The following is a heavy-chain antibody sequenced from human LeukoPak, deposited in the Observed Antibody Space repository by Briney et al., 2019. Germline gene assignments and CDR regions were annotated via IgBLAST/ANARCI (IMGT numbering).Heavy chain of an antibody. CDR1: GGSISSGDYY. J-gene: IGHJ5*02. CDR3: ASAPYRIAAAGTGDWFDP. V-gene: IGHV4-30-4*08. D-gene: IGHD6-13*01. Sequence: SETLSLTCTVSGGSISSGDYYWSWIRQPPGKGLEWIGYIYYSGSTYYNPSLKSRVTISVDTSKNQFSLKLSSVTAADTAVYYCASAPYRIAAAGTGDWFDPWGQGTLVTVSS. CDR2: IYYSGST.